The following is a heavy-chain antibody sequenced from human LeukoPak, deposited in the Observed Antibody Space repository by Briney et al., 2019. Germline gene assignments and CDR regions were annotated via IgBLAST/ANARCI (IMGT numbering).Heavy chain of an antibody. J-gene: IGHJ3*01. CDR1: GFIFSNAW. CDR2: IISKRQGGTR. V-gene: IGHV3-15*01. Sequence: GGSLRLSCAASGFIFSNAWMNWVRQPPGKGLEWGGCIISKRQGGTRDYAAPVKGRFSISRDDSQNTLYLQMNSLKTEDTAVYYCIPDVLDMITFGLDVWGQGTMVTVSS. D-gene: IGHD3-16*01. CDR3: IPDVLDMITFGLDV.